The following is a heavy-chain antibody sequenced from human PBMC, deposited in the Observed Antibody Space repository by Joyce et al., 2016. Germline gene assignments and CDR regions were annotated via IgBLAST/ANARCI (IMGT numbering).Heavy chain of an antibody. J-gene: IGHJ4*02. CDR1: GFTFSNYA. V-gene: IGHV3-23*01. Sequence: EVQLLESGGGLVQPGGSLRLSCAASGFTFSNYAMSWVRPAPGKGLEWVSAISGSGGSTYYADSVKGRFTISRDNSKNTLYLQMNSLRAEDTAVYYCAKDHRTDYASGYWGQGTLVTVSS. D-gene: IGHD4-17*01. CDR3: AKDHRTDYASGY. CDR2: ISGSGGST.